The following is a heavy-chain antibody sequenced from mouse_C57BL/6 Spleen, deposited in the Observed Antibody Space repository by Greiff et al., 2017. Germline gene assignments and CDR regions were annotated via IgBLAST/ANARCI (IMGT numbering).Heavy chain of an antibody. J-gene: IGHJ4*01. Sequence: EVQLQQSGPVLVKPGASVKMSCKASGYTFTDYYMNWVKQSHGKSLEWIGVINPYNGGTSYNQKFKGKATLTVDKSSSTAYMELNSLTSEDSAVYYCARGGDYYGSSPMDYWGQGTSVTVSS. V-gene: IGHV1-19*01. CDR1: GYTFTDYY. CDR2: INPYNGGT. D-gene: IGHD1-1*01. CDR3: ARGGDYYGSSPMDY.